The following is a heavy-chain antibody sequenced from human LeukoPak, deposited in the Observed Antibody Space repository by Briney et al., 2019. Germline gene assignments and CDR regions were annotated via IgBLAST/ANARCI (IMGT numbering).Heavy chain of an antibody. D-gene: IGHD3-10*01. J-gene: IGHJ4*02. Sequence: ASVKVSCKASGYTFTGYYMHWVRQAPGQGLEWMGWINPNSGGTNYAQKFQGWVTMTRDTSITTVYMELTSLKSDDTAAYYCARVEGYYYYGSGSYIDYWGQGTLVTVSS. CDR3: ARVEGYYYYGSGSYIDY. V-gene: IGHV1-2*04. CDR2: INPNSGGT. CDR1: GYTFTGYY.